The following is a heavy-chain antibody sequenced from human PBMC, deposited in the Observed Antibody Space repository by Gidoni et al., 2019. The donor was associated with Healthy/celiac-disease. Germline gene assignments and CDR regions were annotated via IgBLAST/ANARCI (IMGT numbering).Heavy chain of an antibody. J-gene: IGHJ4*02. V-gene: IGHV1-2*04. Sequence: QVQLVQSGAEVKKPGASVKVSCKASGYTFTGYYMHWVRQAPGQGLEWMGWINPNSGGTNYAQKFQGWVTMTRDTSISTAYMELSRLRSDDTAVYYCARDYYDSSGYYYARSFGFDYWGQGTLVTVSS. D-gene: IGHD3-22*01. CDR3: ARDYYDSSGYYYARSFGFDY. CDR1: GYTFTGYY. CDR2: INPNSGGT.